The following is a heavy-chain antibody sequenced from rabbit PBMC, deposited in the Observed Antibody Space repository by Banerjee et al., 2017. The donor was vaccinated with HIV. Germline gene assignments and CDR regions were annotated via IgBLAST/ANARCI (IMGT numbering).Heavy chain of an antibody. D-gene: IGHD8-1*01. CDR1: GFSFSSGDY. V-gene: IGHV1S45*01. Sequence: QEQLEESGGDLVKPEGSLTLTCTASGFSFSSGDYMCWVRQAPGKGLEWIACIYTGSSGSTYYASWATGRFTCSKTSSTTVTLQMTSLTAADTATYFCARDTGSSFSSYGMDLWGQGTLVTVS. CDR2: IYTGSSGST. CDR3: ARDTGSSFSSYGMDL. J-gene: IGHJ6*01.